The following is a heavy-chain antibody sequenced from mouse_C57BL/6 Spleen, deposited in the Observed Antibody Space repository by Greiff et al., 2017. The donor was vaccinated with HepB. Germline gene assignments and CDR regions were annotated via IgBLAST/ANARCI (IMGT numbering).Heavy chain of an antibody. Sequence: QVQLQQSGPELVKPGASVKISCKASGYAFSSSWMNWVKQRPGKGLEWIVRIYPGEGDTNYNGKFKGKATLTADKSSSTAYMQLSSLTSEDSAVYFCARGLYDGFWYFDVWGTGTTVTVSS. J-gene: IGHJ1*03. CDR3: ARGLYDGFWYFDV. CDR1: GYAFSSSW. D-gene: IGHD2-3*01. CDR2: IYPGEGDT. V-gene: IGHV1-82*01.